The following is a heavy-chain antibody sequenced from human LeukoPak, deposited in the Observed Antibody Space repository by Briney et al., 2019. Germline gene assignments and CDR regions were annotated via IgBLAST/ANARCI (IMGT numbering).Heavy chain of an antibody. CDR1: GFTFSSYS. D-gene: IGHD6-13*01. V-gene: IGHV3-21*01. Sequence: GGSLRLSCAASGFTFSSYSMNWVRQAPGKGLEWVSSISSSSSYIYYADSVKGRFTISRDNAKNSLYLQMNSLRAEDTAVYYCASLCSWELSDAFDIWGQGTMVTVSS. CDR3: ASLCSWELSDAFDI. CDR2: ISSSSSYI. J-gene: IGHJ3*02.